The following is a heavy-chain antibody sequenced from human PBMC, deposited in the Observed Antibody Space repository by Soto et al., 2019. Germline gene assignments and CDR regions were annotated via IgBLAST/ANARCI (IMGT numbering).Heavy chain of an antibody. V-gene: IGHV3-49*04. Sequence: GGSLRLSCTTSGFTFGDYALSWVRQAPGKGLEWVGFIRRNAYGGTTDYAASVKGRFTISRDDSKSIAYLQMNSLRTEDTALYYCTRASSLDFDFWGQGTLVTVS. J-gene: IGHJ4*02. CDR3: TRASSLDFDF. D-gene: IGHD3-16*01. CDR1: GFTFGDYA. CDR2: IRRNAYGGTT.